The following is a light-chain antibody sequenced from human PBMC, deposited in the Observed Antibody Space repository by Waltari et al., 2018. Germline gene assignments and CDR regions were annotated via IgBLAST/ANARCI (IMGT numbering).Light chain of an antibody. CDR3: QHYDGSVVT. Sequence: TVLTQSPDTLSLSPGEGATLSCRASQSVTSISFSWYQQKPGQAPRLLIYGASSRATGFPDRFRGSGSGTDFTLTISGLEPEDFAVYYCQHYDGSVVTFGGGTKVESK. CDR1: QSVTSIS. J-gene: IGKJ4*01. CDR2: GAS. V-gene: IGKV3-20*01.